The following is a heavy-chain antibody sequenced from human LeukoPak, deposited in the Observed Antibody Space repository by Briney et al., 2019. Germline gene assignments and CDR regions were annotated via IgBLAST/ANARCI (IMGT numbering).Heavy chain of an antibody. V-gene: IGHV4-59*01. D-gene: IGHD1-26*01. J-gene: IGHJ6*03. CDR1: GGSISSYY. CDR3: ARVSGSYDYYYMDV. CDR2: IYYSGST. Sequence: KPSETLSLTCTVSGGSISSYYWSWIRQPPGKGLEWIGYIYYSGSTNYNPSLKSRVTISVDTSKNQLSLKLSSVTAADTAVYYCARVSGSYDYYYMDVWGKGTTVTVSS.